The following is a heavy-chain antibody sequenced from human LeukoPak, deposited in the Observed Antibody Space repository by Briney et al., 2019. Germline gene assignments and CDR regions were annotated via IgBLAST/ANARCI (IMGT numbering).Heavy chain of an antibody. CDR3: ASGYSYGFVDY. V-gene: IGHV1-46*01. D-gene: IGHD5-18*01. J-gene: IGHJ4*02. Sequence: ASVKVSFKASGYTFTIYYMHWVRQAPGQGLEWMGIINPSGGSTSYAQKFQGRVTMTRDTSTSTVYMELSSLRSEDTAVYYCASGYSYGFVDYWGQGTLVTVSS. CDR1: GYTFTIYY. CDR2: INPSGGST.